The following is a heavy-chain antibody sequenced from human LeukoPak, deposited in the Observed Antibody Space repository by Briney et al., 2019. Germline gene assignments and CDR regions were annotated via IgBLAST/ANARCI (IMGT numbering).Heavy chain of an antibody. CDR1: GFTFSSYS. CDR2: ISSSSSYI. J-gene: IGHJ6*02. D-gene: IGHD6-13*01. CDR3: ARYRYSSSWYYYYGMDV. V-gene: IGHV3-21*01. Sequence: GGSLRLSCAASGFTFSSYSMNWVRQAPGKGLEWVSSISSSSSYIYYADSVKGRFTISRGNAKNSLYLQMNSLRAEDTAVYYCARYRYSSSWYYYYGMDVWGQGTTVTVSS.